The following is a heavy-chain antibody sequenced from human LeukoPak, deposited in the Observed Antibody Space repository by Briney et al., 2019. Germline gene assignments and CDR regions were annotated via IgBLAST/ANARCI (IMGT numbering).Heavy chain of an antibody. CDR1: GDAISTYY. J-gene: IGHJ4*02. V-gene: IGHV4-59*07. D-gene: IGHD3-10*01. CDR2: IANGRT. Sequence: SDTLSLTCTVSGDAISTYYWNWIRQTPGKGLAWVGHIANGRTDYNPSLKSRAIISVDTSKNQISLRLTSVTAADTAVYHCARDKAHSYGYYFDPWGPGTQVLVSS. CDR3: ARDKAHSYGYYFDP.